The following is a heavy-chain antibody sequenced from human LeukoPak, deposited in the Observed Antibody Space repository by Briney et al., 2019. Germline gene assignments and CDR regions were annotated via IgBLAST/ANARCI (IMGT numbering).Heavy chain of an antibody. CDR1: GFTFSSYG. Sequence: PGGSLRLSCAASGFTFSSYGMHWVRQAPGKGLEWVAFIRYDGSNKYYADSVKGRFTISRDNSKNTLYLQMNSLRAEDTAVYYCAKDARDVAYGAPYFDYWGQGTLVTVSS. V-gene: IGHV3-30*02. J-gene: IGHJ4*02. CDR2: IRYDGSNK. D-gene: IGHD4-17*01. CDR3: AKDARDVAYGAPYFDY.